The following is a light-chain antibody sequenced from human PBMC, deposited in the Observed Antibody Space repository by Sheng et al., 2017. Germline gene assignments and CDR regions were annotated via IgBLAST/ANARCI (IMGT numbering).Light chain of an antibody. CDR1: QSVIRY. Sequence: EIVLTQSPATLSLSPGERATLSCRASQSVIRYLAWYQQKPGQAPRLLIYGASTRATGIPARFSGSGSGTEFTLTISSLQSEDFAVYYCQQYGSSPPWTFGQGTKVEIK. J-gene: IGKJ1*01. V-gene: IGKV3-15*01. CDR3: QQYGSSPPWT. CDR2: GAS.